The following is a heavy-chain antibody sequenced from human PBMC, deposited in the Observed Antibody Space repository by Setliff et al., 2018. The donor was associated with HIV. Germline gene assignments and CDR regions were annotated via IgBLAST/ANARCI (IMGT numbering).Heavy chain of an antibody. CDR2: IYYSEST. V-gene: IGHV4-39*01. D-gene: IGHD1-1*01. CDR3: ARVFRNLPDY. CDR1: GGSISSSSYY. J-gene: IGHJ4*02. Sequence: SETLSLTCTVSGGSISSSSYYWGWIRQPPGKGLEWIGSIYYSESTSYNPSLKSRVTISVDTSKNQFSLKLSSLTAADTAVYYCARVFRNLPDYWGQGTLVTVSS.